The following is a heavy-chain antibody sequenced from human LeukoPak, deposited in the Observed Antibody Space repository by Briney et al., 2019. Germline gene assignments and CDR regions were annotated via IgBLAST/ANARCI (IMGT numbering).Heavy chain of an antibody. J-gene: IGHJ3*02. CDR1: GYTFTDYH. CDR3: ARELGRNAFDI. D-gene: IGHD7-27*01. CDR2: INPNSGGT. V-gene: IGHV1-2*02. Sequence: ASVKVSCKASGYTFTDYHMHWMRQAPGQGLECMGWINPNSGGTNYAQKFQGRITMTRDTSISTAYMELSRLRSDDTAVYYCARELGRNAFDIWGQGTMVAVSS.